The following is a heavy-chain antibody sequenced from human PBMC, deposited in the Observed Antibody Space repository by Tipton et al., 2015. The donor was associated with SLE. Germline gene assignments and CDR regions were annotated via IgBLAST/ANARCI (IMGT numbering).Heavy chain of an antibody. D-gene: IGHD5-18*01. J-gene: IGHJ6*03. CDR1: GESSSGYY. Sequence: TLSLTCAVNGESSSGYYWSWIRQSPGKALEWIGDIHDSGSSIYNPSLKSRVSISVDTSKDQISLRLTSLTAADTAIYYCAREVGDSEGWGYFYYMDVWGKGTTVTVSS. CDR2: IHDSGSS. V-gene: IGHV4-34*01. CDR3: AREVGDSEGWGYFYYMDV.